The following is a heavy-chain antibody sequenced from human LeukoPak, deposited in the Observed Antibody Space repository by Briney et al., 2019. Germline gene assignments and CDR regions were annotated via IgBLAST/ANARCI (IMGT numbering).Heavy chain of an antibody. J-gene: IGHJ4*02. V-gene: IGHV3-21*06. CDR3: ARDRPTGASRVFVVQ. CDR2: MSSGSSYI. D-gene: IGHD2-21*01. Sequence: GGSLRLSCTASGFTFSTYAMTWVRQAPGKGLEWISSMSSGSSYIYYADSVRDRFTISRDNTKNSLYLEMNNLRGEDTAIYYCARDRPTGASRVFVVQWGQGTPVTVSS. CDR1: GFTFSTYA.